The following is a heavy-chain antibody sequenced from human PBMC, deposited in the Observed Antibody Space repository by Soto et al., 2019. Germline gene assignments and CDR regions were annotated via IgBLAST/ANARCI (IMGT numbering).Heavy chain of an antibody. Sequence: ASVKVSCKAPGYTFTSYAMHWVRQAPGQRLEWMGWINAGNGNTKYSQKFQGRVTITRDTSASTAYMELSSLRSEDTAVYYCASMDTDYYYYYGMDVWGQGTTVTVSS. CDR1: GYTFTSYA. J-gene: IGHJ6*02. D-gene: IGHD5-18*01. CDR2: INAGNGNT. V-gene: IGHV1-3*01. CDR3: ASMDTDYYYYYGMDV.